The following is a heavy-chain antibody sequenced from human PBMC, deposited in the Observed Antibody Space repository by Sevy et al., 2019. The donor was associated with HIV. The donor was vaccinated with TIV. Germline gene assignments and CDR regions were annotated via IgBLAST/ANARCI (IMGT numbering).Heavy chain of an antibody. CDR3: ARNSGN. V-gene: IGHV3-7*01. CDR1: GFTFTNFW. Sequence: GGSLRLSCAASGFTFTNFWMSWDRQAPGKGLEWVANVNNDGSGQKYADSVKGRFIISRDNAKNSLYLQMNSLRTEDTAVYYCARNSGNWGQGTLVTVSS. J-gene: IGHJ4*02. CDR2: VNNDGSGQ. D-gene: IGHD6-19*01.